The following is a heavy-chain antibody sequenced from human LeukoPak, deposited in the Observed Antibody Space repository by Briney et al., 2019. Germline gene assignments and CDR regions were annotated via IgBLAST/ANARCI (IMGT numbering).Heavy chain of an antibody. CDR2: ISGSGGST. J-gene: IGHJ4*02. CDR3: AKRFGRYYFDY. CDR1: GFTFSTYA. D-gene: IGHD1-26*01. Sequence: GGSLRLSCAASGFTFSTYAMSWVRQAPGKGLEWASAISGSGGSTYYADSVKGRFTISRDNSKNTLYLQMNSLRAEDTAVYYCAKRFGRYYFDYWGQGTLVTVSS. V-gene: IGHV3-23*01.